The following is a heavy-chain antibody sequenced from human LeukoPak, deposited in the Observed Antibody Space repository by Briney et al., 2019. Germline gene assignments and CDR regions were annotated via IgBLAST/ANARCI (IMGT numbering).Heavy chain of an antibody. CDR1: GFTFSSYA. CDR3: AKAWAAAGTFAS. Sequence: PGGSLRLSCAASGFTFSSYAMSWVRQAPGKGLEWVSTIIGSGGDTYYADSVKGRFTISRDTSKNVLYLQMNSLRAEGTAVYYCAKAWAAAGTFASWGQGTLVTVSS. D-gene: IGHD6-13*01. V-gene: IGHV3-23*01. CDR2: IIGSGGDT. J-gene: IGHJ4*02.